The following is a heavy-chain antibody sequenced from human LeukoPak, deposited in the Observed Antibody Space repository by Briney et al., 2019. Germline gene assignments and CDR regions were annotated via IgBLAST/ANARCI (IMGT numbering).Heavy chain of an antibody. CDR2: ISYDGSNK. CDR3: ARDESGDYYGSGSYFYYYYGMDV. Sequence: GRSLRLSCAASGFTFSSYAMHWVRQAPGKGLEWVAVISYDGSNKYYADSVKGRFTISRDNSKNTLYLQMNSLRAEDTAVYYCARDESGDYYGSGSYFYYYYGMDVWGQGTTVTVSS. CDR1: GFTFSSYA. V-gene: IGHV3-30*04. D-gene: IGHD3-10*01. J-gene: IGHJ6*02.